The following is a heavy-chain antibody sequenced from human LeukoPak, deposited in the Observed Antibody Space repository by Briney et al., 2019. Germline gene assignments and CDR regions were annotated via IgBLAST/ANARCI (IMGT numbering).Heavy chain of an antibody. V-gene: IGHV3-21*01. CDR2: INTDGSYI. J-gene: IGHJ3*02. CDR3: ARGDDFWGDRNAFDI. D-gene: IGHD3-3*01. CDR1: GFSFRSYS. Sequence: GGSLRLSCAASGFSFRSYSMHWVRQAPGKGLEWVSCINTDGSYIFYADPVKGRFTISRDDAKNSLYLQMNSLRAEDTALYYCARGDDFWGDRNAFDIWGQGTTVTVSS.